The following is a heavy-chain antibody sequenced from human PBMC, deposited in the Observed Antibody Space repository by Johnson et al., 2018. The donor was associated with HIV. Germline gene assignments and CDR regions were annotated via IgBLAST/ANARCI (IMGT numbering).Heavy chain of an antibody. Sequence: VQLVESGGGLVKPGGSLRLSCAASGFTFSDYYMSWIRQAPGKGLEWVANIKEDGSAKNYVDSVKGRFTISRDNARNSLYLQMNSLRAEETAVYFCARDRGYDAFDIWGQWTMVTVSS. CDR2: IKEDGSAK. CDR1: GFTFSDYY. D-gene: IGHD3-22*01. V-gene: IGHV3-7*01. CDR3: ARDRGYDAFDI. J-gene: IGHJ3*02.